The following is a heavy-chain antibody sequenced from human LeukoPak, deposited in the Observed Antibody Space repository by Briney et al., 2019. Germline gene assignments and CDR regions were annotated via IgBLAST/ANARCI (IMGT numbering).Heavy chain of an antibody. CDR3: ARDVDCSSTSCNVFAFDI. Sequence: SETLSLTCVVSVYSTSSVYYWGWIRHPPGKGLEGIGSTYQSGSTYYNPSLKSRVTISIDTSKNQFSLKLSSVTAADTAVYYCARDVDCSSTSCNVFAFDIWGQGTMVTVSS. J-gene: IGHJ3*02. D-gene: IGHD2-2*01. V-gene: IGHV4-38-2*02. CDR1: VYSTSSVYY. CDR2: TYQSGST.